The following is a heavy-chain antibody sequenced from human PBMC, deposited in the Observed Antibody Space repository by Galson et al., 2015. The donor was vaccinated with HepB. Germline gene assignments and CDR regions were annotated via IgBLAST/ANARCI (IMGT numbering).Heavy chain of an antibody. CDR2: ISAYNGNT. D-gene: IGHD2-2*01. Sequence: SCKASGYTFTSYGISWVRQAPGQGLEWMGWISAYNGNTNYAQKLQGRVTMTTDTSTSTAYMELRSLRSDDTAVYYCARDSVVPAARDSDTAMVGDAFDIWGQGTMVTVSP. CDR1: GYTFTSYG. J-gene: IGHJ3*02. V-gene: IGHV1-18*01. CDR3: ARDSVVPAARDSDTAMVGDAFDI.